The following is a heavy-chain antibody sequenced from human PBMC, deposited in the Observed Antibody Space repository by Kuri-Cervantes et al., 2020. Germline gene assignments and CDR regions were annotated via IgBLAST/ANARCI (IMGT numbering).Heavy chain of an antibody. CDR1: GFTFSSYA. CDR2: ISYDGSNK. CDR3: AKGVGYSYGYRLHYFDY. V-gene: IGHV3-30-3*01. D-gene: IGHD5-18*01. J-gene: IGHJ4*02. Sequence: GESLKISCAASGFTFSSYAMHWVRQAPGKGLEWVAVISYDGSNKYYADSVKGRFTISRDNSKNTPYLQMNSLRAEDTAVYYCAKGVGYSYGYRLHYFDYWGQGTLVTVSS.